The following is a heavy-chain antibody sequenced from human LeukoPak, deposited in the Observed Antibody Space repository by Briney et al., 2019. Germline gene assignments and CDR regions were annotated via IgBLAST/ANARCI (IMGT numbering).Heavy chain of an antibody. CDR2: INHSGST. J-gene: IGHJ4*02. V-gene: IGHV4-34*01. Sequence: SETLSLTCAVYGVSFSGYYWSWIRQPPGKGLEWIGEINHSGSTNYNPSLKSRVTISVDTSKNQFSLKLSSVTAADTAVYYCARVRMYYDILTGYSPYYYFDYWGQGTLVTVSS. D-gene: IGHD3-9*01. CDR3: ARVRMYYDILTGYSPYYYFDY. CDR1: GVSFSGYY.